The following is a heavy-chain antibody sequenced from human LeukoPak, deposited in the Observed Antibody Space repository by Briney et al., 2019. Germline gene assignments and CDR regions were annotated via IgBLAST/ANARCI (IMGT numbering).Heavy chain of an antibody. V-gene: IGHV4-31*03. CDR2: IYYSGST. CDR1: GGSISSGGYY. CDR3: ARDSIAAAGTVDY. J-gene: IGHJ4*02. D-gene: IGHD6-13*01. Sequence: SETLSLTCTVSGGSISSGGYYWSWIRQHPGKGLEWIGYIYYSGSTYYNPSHKSRVTISVDTSKNQFSLKLSSVTAADTAVYYCARDSIAAAGTVDYWGQGTLVTVSS.